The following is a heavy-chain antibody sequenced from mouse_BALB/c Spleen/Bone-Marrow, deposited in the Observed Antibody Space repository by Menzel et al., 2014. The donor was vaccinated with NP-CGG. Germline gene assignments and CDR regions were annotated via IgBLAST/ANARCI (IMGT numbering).Heavy chain of an antibody. CDR2: IYPGSGST. CDR3: TNHYFYY. CDR1: GYTFTSYW. V-gene: IGHV1S22*01. J-gene: IGHJ2*01. Sequence: LKQSGSELVRPGASVKLSCKASGYTFTSYWMHWVKQRPGQGLEWIGNIYPGSGSTNYDEKFKSKATLTVDTSSSTAYIQLSSLTSEDSAVYFCTNHYFYYWGHGTTLSLSS.